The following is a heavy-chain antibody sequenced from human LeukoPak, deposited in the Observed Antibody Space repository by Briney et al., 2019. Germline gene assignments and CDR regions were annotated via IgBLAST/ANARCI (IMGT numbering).Heavy chain of an antibody. V-gene: IGHV1-18*01. D-gene: IGHD4-11*01. CDR1: GYTFTSYG. CDR3: ARDHSNYIPFDY. CDR2: ISAYNGNT. Sequence: ASVKVSCKASGYTFTSYGISWVRQAPGQGLEWMGWISAYNGNTNYAQKLQGRVTMTTGTSTSTAYMELRSLRSDDTAVYYCARDHSNYIPFDYWGQGTLVTVSS. J-gene: IGHJ4*02.